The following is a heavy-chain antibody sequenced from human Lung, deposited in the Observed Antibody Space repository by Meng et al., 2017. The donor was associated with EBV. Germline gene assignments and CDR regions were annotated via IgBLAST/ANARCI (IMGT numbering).Heavy chain of an antibody. CDR2: IYYSGST. Sequence: QVQLNESGPGLVKPSQTLSLTCTVSGGSISSGNHYWSWIRQHPGKGLEYIGYIYYSGSTYYNPSLKSRVIISVDTSKNQFSLRLNSVTAADTAVYYCASLYGDSSVWYLDLWGRGTLVTVSS. CDR1: GGSISSGNHY. D-gene: IGHD4-17*01. CDR3: ASLYGDSSVWYLDL. V-gene: IGHV4-31*03. J-gene: IGHJ2*01.